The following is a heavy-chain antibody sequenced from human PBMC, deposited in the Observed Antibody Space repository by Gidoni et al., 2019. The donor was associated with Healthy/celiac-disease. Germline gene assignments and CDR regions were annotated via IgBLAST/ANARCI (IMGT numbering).Heavy chain of an antibody. CDR1: GFTFRSYA. J-gene: IGHJ4*02. CDR2: ISSNGGST. V-gene: IGHV3-64*01. Sequence: EVQLVASGGGLVQPGGSLRLSCAASGFTFRSYAMHWVRQAPGKGLEYVSAISSNGGSTYYANSVKGRFTISRDNSKNTLYLQMGSLRAEDMAVYYCARAGRITIFGVVTRGYFDYWGQGTLVTVSS. D-gene: IGHD3-3*01. CDR3: ARAGRITIFGVVTRGYFDY.